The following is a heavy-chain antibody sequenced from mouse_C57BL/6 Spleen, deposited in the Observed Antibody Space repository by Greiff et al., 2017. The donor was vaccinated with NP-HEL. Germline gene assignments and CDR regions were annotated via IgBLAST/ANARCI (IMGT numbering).Heavy chain of an antibody. D-gene: IGHD2-2*01. CDR2: IDPETGGT. Sequence: VQLQQSGAELVRPGASVTLSCKASGHTFTDYEMHWVKQTPVHGLEWIGAIDPETGGTAYNQKFKGKAILTADKSSSTAYMELRSLTSEDSAVYYGTRKGGYAWFAYWGQGTLVTVSA. CDR1: GHTFTDYE. V-gene: IGHV1-15*01. CDR3: TRKGGYAWFAY. J-gene: IGHJ3*01.